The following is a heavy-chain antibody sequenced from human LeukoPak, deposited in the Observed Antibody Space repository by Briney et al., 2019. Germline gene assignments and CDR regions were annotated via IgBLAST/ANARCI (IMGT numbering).Heavy chain of an antibody. CDR3: AKDVEYGSGTPIGY. J-gene: IGHJ4*02. V-gene: IGHV3-23*01. Sequence: GGSLRLSCAASGFTFSIYAMTWVRQAPGKGLEWVSTISGDGDGTYYADSMKGRFTISRDISKNTLYLQMNSLRAEDTAVYYCAKDVEYGSGTPIGYWGQGTVVTVSA. D-gene: IGHD3-10*01. CDR2: ISGDGDGT. CDR1: GFTFSIYA.